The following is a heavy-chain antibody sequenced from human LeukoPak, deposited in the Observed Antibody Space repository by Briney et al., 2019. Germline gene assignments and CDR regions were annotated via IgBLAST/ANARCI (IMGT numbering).Heavy chain of an antibody. CDR3: AMSIPAAGVFDY. V-gene: IGHV4-59*01. D-gene: IGHD6-13*01. Sequence: SETLSLTCTVSGDSISSYYWSWIRQSPGKGLEWIGYIYYSGSTNYNPSLKSRVTISVDTSKNQFSLRLSSVTAADTAVYYCAMSIPAAGVFDYWGQGTLVTVSS. CDR1: GDSISSYY. CDR2: IYYSGST. J-gene: IGHJ4*02.